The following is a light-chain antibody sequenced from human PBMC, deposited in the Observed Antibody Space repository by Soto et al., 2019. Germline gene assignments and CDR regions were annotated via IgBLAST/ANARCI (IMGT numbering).Light chain of an antibody. Sequence: DIQMTQSASTLSASVGDRVTITCRASQSISSWLAWYQQKPGKAPKLLIYDASSLESGVPSRFSGSGSGTEFTLTIISLKPDDFATYYCQQYNSYPYTFGQGTKLEI. CDR3: QQYNSYPYT. CDR2: DAS. V-gene: IGKV1-5*01. J-gene: IGKJ2*01. CDR1: QSISSW.